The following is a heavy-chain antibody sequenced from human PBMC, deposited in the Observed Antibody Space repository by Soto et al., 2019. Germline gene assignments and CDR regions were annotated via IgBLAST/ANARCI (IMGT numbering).Heavy chain of an antibody. V-gene: IGHV4-4*02. Sequence: LSVTCAVSGGSISSSNWWSWVRQPPGKGLEWIGEIYHSGSTNYNPSLKSRVTISVDKSKNQFSLKLSSVTAADTAVYYCASLDYYGSGSYYNVFGGPYYYYGMDVWGQGTTVTVSS. CDR3: ASLDYYGSGSYYNVFGGPYYYYGMDV. J-gene: IGHJ6*02. CDR2: IYHSGST. CDR1: GGSISSSNW. D-gene: IGHD3-10*01.